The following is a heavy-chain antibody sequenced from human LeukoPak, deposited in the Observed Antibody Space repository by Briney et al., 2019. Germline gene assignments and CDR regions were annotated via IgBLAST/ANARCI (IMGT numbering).Heavy chain of an antibody. D-gene: IGHD6-25*01. CDR1: GFTFSNYV. CDR3: VRGIPSGPIFDY. Sequence: GGSLRLSCEVFGFTFSNYVMSWVRQAPGKGLEWVSTIIGSGDSTDYADSVKGRFTMSGDNSKNTLYLQMNSLRVEDTAVYYCVRGIPSGPIFDYWGQGTLVTVSS. V-gene: IGHV3-23*01. CDR2: IIGSGDST. J-gene: IGHJ4*02.